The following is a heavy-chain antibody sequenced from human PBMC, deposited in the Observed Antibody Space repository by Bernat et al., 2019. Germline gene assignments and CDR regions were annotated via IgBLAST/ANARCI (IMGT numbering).Heavy chain of an antibody. V-gene: IGHV3-30-3*01. Sequence: QVQLVESGGGLVQPGRSLRLSCAASGFTFSSYAMHWVRQAPGKGLEWVAVISYDGSNKYYADSVKGRFTISRDNSKNTLYLQMNSLRAEDTAVYYCERGEGETGGAYSYGYDFDSYGMDVWGQGTTVTVSS. CDR1: GFTFSSYA. CDR3: ERGEGETGGAYSYGYDFDSYGMDV. J-gene: IGHJ6*02. CDR2: ISYDGSNK. D-gene: IGHD5-18*01.